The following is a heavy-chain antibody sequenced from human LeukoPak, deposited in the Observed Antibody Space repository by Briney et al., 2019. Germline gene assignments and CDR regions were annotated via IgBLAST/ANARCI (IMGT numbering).Heavy chain of an antibody. CDR1: GFTFSSYG. Sequence: GGSLRLSCAASGFTFSSYGMHWVRQAPGKGLEWVAFIRYDGSNKYYADSVKGRFTISRDNSKNTLYLQMNSLRAEDTAVYYCAKPLESSGWYGAFDIWGQGTMVTVSS. J-gene: IGHJ3*02. D-gene: IGHD6-19*01. CDR3: AKPLESSGWYGAFDI. V-gene: IGHV3-30*02. CDR2: IRYDGSNK.